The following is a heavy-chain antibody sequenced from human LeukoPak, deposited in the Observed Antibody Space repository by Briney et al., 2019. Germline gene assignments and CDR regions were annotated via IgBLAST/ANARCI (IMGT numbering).Heavy chain of an antibody. Sequence: ASVKVSCKASGYTFTSYDINWVRRAPGQGLEWMGWINPNSGGTNYAQKFQGRVTMTRDTSISTAYMELSRLRSDDTAVYYCARGGIVATNAPMIVVVTLFDYWGQGTLVTVSS. V-gene: IGHV1-2*02. J-gene: IGHJ4*02. CDR3: ARGGIVATNAPMIVVVTLFDY. CDR2: INPNSGGT. CDR1: GYTFTSYD. D-gene: IGHD3-22*01.